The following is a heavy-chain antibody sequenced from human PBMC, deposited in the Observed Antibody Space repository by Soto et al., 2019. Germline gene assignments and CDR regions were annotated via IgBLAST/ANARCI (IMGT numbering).Heavy chain of an antibody. CDR1: HFSVSSGYY. CDR2: IYHTGST. J-gene: IGHJ4*02. V-gene: IGHV4-38-2*01. D-gene: IGHD6-6*01. CDR3: ARVAYSSSSFDY. Sequence: SETLSLTCAVSHFSVSSGYYWGWIRQPPGKGLEWIGNIYHTGSTYYNPSLKSRVTLSVDTSKNQFSLKLNSVTAADTAVYYCARVAYSSSSFDYWGQGTLVAVSS.